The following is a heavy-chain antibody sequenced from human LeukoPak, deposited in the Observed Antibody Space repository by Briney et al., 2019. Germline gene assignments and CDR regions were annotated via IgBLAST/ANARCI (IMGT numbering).Heavy chain of an antibody. CDR1: GFTFSSYA. CDR2: ISGSGGST. V-gene: IGHV3-23*01. Sequence: GGSLRLSCAASGFTFSSYAMSWVRQAPGKGLEWVSAISGSGGSTYYADSVKGRFTISRDSSNNTLFLQMNSLRAEDTAVYYCAKNPNYGDYFDYWGQGTLVTVSS. J-gene: IGHJ4*02. D-gene: IGHD4-17*01. CDR3: AKNPNYGDYFDY.